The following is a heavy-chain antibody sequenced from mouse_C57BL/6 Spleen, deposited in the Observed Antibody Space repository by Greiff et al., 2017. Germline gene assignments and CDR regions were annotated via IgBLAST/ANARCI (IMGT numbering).Heavy chain of an antibody. CDR1: GFTFSSYA. CDR2: ISDGGSYT. D-gene: IGHD1-1*01. CDR3: ARDLNYYGSSYGFAY. J-gene: IGHJ3*01. V-gene: IGHV5-4*01. Sequence: EVQRVESGGGLVKPGGSLTLSCAASGFTFSSYAMSWVRQTPEKRLEWVATISDGGSYTYYPDNVKGRFTISRDNAKNNLYLQMSHLKSEDTAMYYCARDLNYYGSSYGFAYWGQGTLVTVSA.